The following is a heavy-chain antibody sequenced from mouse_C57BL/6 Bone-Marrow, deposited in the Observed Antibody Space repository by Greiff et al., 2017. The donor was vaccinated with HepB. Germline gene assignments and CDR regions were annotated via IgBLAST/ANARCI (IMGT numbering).Heavy chain of an antibody. V-gene: IGHV2-5*01. Sequence: VHLVESGPGLVQPSQSLSITCTVSGFSLTSYGVHWVRQSPGKGLEWLGVIWRGGSTDYNAAFMSRLSITKDNSKSQVFFKMNSLQADDTAIYYCAKKGGPHWYFDVWGTGTTVTVSS. J-gene: IGHJ1*03. CDR2: IWRGGST. CDR1: GFSLTSYG. CDR3: AKKGGPHWYFDV.